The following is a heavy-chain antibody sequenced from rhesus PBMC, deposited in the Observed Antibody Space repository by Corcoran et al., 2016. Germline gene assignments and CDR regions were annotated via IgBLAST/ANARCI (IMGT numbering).Heavy chain of an antibody. J-gene: IGHJ4*01. V-gene: IGHV4-173*01. D-gene: IGHD3-28*01. CDR3: ARTGIVVIAFDY. Sequence: QLQLQESGPGLVKPSETLSLTCAVSGCSISSNYWSWIRQPPGKGLEWIGRISGSGGSTDYNPSLKRRVAISTDTSKNQFALKLSSVTAADTAVYYWARTGIVVIAFDYWGQGVLVTVSS. CDR2: ISGSGGST. CDR1: GCSISSNY.